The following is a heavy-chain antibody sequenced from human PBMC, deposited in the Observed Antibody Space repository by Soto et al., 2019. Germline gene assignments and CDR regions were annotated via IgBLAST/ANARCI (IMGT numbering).Heavy chain of an antibody. V-gene: IGHV4-30-2*01. CDR2: IYPGGST. CDR1: GGSISGVGHT. Sequence: SETLSLTCAVSGGSISGVGHTWNWIRQPPGKGLEWIGYIYPGGSTYSTPSLKSRVTISIDRSKNQFSLELSSVTAADTAVYYCARTGYCGGDCYNGMDVWGQGTTVTVSS. D-gene: IGHD2-21*01. CDR3: ARTGYCGGDCYNGMDV. J-gene: IGHJ6*02.